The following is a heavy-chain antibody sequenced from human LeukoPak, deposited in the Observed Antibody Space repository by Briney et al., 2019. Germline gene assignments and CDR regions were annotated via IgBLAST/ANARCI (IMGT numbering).Heavy chain of an antibody. D-gene: IGHD2-15*01. Sequence: GESLKISCKGSGYSFTSYWIGWVRQMPGKGLEWMGIIHPRDSDTRYSPSFQGQVTISADKSISTAYLQWSSLKASDTAMYYCAATYCSGGSCYGYFQHWGQGTLVTVSS. CDR2: IHPRDSDT. CDR3: AATYCSGGSCYGYFQH. V-gene: IGHV5-51*01. J-gene: IGHJ1*01. CDR1: GYSFTSYW.